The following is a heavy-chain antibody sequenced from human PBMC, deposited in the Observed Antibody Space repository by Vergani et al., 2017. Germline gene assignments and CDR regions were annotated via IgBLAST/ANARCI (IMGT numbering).Heavy chain of an antibody. Sequence: VQLVESGGGVVQPGRSLRLSCAASGFTFSSYGMNWVRQAPGKGLEWVSSITGSSSYIYYADSVKGRFTISRDNAKNSLYLQMNSLRAEDTAVYYCARDPARGVVGGDYWGQGTLVTVSS. J-gene: IGHJ4*02. CDR2: ITGSSSYI. CDR1: GFTFSSYG. CDR3: ARDPARGVVGGDY. D-gene: IGHD3-10*01. V-gene: IGHV3-21*01.